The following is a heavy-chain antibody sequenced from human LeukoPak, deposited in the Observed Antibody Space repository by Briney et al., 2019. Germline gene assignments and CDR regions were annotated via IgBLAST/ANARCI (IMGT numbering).Heavy chain of an antibody. J-gene: IGHJ4*02. CDR2: MNPNSGNR. D-gene: IGHD3-9*01. V-gene: IGHV1-8*01. Sequence: GASVKVSCKASGYTFTNSDINWVRQATGQGLEWMGWMNPNSGNRGNAQKFQGRVTMTMNTSISTAYMELSSLRSEDTAMYYCARVLWSIFLDSWGQGTLVTVSS. CDR3: ARVLWSIFLDS. CDR1: GYTFTNSD.